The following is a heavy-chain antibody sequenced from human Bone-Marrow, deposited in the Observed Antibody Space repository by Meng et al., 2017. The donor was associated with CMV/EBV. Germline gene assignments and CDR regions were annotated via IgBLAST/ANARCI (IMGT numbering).Heavy chain of an antibody. J-gene: IGHJ6*02. V-gene: IGHV1-2*02. CDR3: TRVKRYCTGGICSSTGYYGMDV. D-gene: IGHD2-15*01. CDR1: GYNFTGYY. CDR2: INPNSGGT. Sequence: ASVKVSCKASGYNFTGYYMHWVRQAPGQGLEWMGWINPNSGGTNYAQKFQGRVTMTGDTSITTAYMELSRLRSDDMAVYYCTRVKRYCTGGICSSTGYYGMDVWGQGTTVTVSS.